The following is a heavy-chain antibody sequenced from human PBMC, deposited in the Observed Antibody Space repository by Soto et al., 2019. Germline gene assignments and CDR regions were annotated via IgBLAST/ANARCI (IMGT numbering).Heavy chain of an antibody. Sequence: SGKVSCKASGGTFSSYAIIWVRQAPGQGLEWMGGIIPIFGTANYAQKFQGRVTITADESTSTAYMELSSLRSEDTAVYYCARGGSSPVAGIYYYGMDVWGQGTTVTVSS. V-gene: IGHV1-69*13. CDR2: IIPIFGTA. CDR1: GGTFSSYA. CDR3: ARGGSSPVAGIYYYGMDV. J-gene: IGHJ6*02. D-gene: IGHD6-19*01.